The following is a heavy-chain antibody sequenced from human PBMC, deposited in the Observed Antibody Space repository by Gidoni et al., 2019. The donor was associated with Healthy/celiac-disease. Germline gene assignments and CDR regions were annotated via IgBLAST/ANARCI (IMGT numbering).Heavy chain of an antibody. CDR1: GGTFSSYT. J-gene: IGHJ5*02. D-gene: IGHD4-4*01. V-gene: IGHV1-69*08. Sequence: QVQLVQSGAEVKKHGSSVKVSCKASGGTFSSYTISWVRQAPGQGLEWMGRIIPILGIANYAQKFQGRVTITADKSTSTAYMELSSLRSEDTAVYYCARDPATVTTGNWFDPWGQGTLVTVSS. CDR2: IIPILGIA. CDR3: ARDPATVTTGNWFDP.